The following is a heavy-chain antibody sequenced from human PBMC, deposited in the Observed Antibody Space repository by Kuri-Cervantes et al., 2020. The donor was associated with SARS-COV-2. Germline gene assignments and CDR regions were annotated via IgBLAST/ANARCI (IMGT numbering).Heavy chain of an antibody. CDR3: ARDHDYEFPKPPDY. J-gene: IGHJ4*02. D-gene: IGHD4/OR15-4a*01. CDR2: ISYDGSNK. V-gene: IGHV3-30*01. Sequence: GGSLRLSCAASGFTFSSYAMHWVRQAPGKGLEWVAVISYDGSNKYYADSVKGRFTISRDNSKNTLYLQMNSLRAEDTAVYYSARDHDYEFPKPPDYWGQGTLVTVSS. CDR1: GFTFSSYA.